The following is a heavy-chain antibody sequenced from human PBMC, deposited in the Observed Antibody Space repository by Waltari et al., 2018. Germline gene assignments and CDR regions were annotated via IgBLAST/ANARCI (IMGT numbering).Heavy chain of an antibody. CDR2: INPSGGSK. V-gene: IGHV1-46*03. J-gene: IGHJ4*02. Sequence: QVQLVQSGAEVKKPGASVKVSCKASGYTFTSYYMHWVRQAPGQGLEWMGIINPSGGSKSYAKKFQGRVTMTRDTSTSTVYMELSSLRSEDTAVYYCARAPVRQMTTVVAYFDYWGQGTLVTVSS. CDR1: GYTFTSYY. CDR3: ARAPVRQMTTVVAYFDY. D-gene: IGHD4-17*01.